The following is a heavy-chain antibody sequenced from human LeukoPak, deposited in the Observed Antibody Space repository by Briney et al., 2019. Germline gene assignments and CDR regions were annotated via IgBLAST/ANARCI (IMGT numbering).Heavy chain of an antibody. V-gene: IGHV4-59*01. CDR3: ARRRGYYGSGSFLYFDY. D-gene: IGHD3-10*01. J-gene: IGHJ4*02. Sequence: SETLSLTCTVSGGSISSYYWSWIRQPPGKGLEWIGCIYYSGSTNYNPSLKSRVTISVDTSKNQFSLKLSSVTAADTAVYYCARRRGYYGSGSFLYFDYWGQGTLVTVSS. CDR2: IYYSGST. CDR1: GGSISSYY.